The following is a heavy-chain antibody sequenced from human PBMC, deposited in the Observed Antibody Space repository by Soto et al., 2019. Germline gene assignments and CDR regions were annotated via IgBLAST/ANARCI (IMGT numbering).Heavy chain of an antibody. D-gene: IGHD6-19*01. CDR3: GRPTDSSGWHDAFDI. CDR1: GGSISSYY. J-gene: IGHJ3*02. CDR2: IYYSGST. V-gene: IGHV4-59*08. Sequence: SETLSLTCTVSGGSISSYYWSWIRQPPGKGLEWIGYIYYSGSTNYNPSLKSRVTISVDTSKNQFSLKLSSVTAADTAVYYCGRPTDSSGWHDAFDIWGQGTMVTVSS.